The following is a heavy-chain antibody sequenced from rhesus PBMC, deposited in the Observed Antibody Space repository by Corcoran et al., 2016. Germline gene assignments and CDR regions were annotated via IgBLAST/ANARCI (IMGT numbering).Heavy chain of an antibody. CDR2: IYGRRGST. CDR1: GYSISSNY. V-gene: IGHV4-147*01. J-gene: IGHJ6*01. CDR3: ARALGNRSGLDS. D-gene: IGHD1-44*01. Sequence: QVQLQESGPGLVKPSETLSLTCAVSGYSISSNYWSWIRQPPGKGLEWIGYIYGRRGSTYNNPSLKSRVTMSTDTSKNQFSLKLSSVTAADTAVYYCARALGNRSGLDSWGQGVVVTVSS.